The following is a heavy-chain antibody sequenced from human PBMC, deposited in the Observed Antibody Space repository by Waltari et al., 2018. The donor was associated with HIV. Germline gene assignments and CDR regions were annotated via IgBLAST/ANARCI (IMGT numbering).Heavy chain of an antibody. CDR1: GESFSHYY. Sequence: QVQLHQRGAGLLKPSETPSLTCAVYGESFSHYYWSWIRQPPGKGLEWIGAIDHRGRTKFNTSLKSRVTMSADKSKNQLSLKLSSVTAADTAVYFCARPVDCTSTTCTGPFDYWGQGNLVTVST. CDR3: ARPVDCTSTTCTGPFDY. CDR2: IDHRGRT. V-gene: IGHV4-34*01. D-gene: IGHD6-13*01. J-gene: IGHJ4*02.